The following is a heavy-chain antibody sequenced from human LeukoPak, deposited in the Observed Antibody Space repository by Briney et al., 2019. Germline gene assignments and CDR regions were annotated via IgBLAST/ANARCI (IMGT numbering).Heavy chain of an antibody. J-gene: IGHJ5*02. CDR2: IYSGGST. CDR3: ARGHCSGGSCSGFDP. V-gene: IGHV3-53*01. D-gene: IGHD2-15*01. CDR1: GFTVSSNY. Sequence: PGGSLRLSCAASGFTVSSNYMSWVRQAPGKGLEWVSVIYSGGSTYYADSVKGRFTISRDNAKNSLYLQMNSLRAEDTAVYYCARGHCSGGSCSGFDPWGQGTLVTVSS.